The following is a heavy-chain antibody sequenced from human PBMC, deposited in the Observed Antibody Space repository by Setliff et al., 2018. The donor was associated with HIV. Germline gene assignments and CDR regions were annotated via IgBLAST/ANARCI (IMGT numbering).Heavy chain of an antibody. V-gene: IGHV4-59*01. CDR3: ARQHADYGFDI. CDR1: GGSMNNDI. Sequence: PSETLSLTCTVSGGSMNNDIWAWIRQSPGRGLQWIGFISDTGNTNYNPSLESPITMSVDTANNQFSLRLTSVTAAATAIYYCARQHADYGFDIWGQGTMVTV. J-gene: IGHJ3*02. D-gene: IGHD2-2*01. CDR2: ISDTGNT.